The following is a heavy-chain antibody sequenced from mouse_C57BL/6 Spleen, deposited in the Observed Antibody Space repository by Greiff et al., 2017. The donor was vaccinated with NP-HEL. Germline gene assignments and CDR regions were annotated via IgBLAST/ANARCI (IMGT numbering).Heavy chain of an antibody. CDR2: INPGSGGT. CDR1: GYAFTNYL. Sequence: VMLVESGAELVRPGTSVKVSCKASGYAFTNYLIEWVKQRPGQGLEWIGVINPGSGGTNYNEKFKGKATLTADKSSSTAYMQLSSLTSEDSAVYFCARAPTGAMDYWGQGTSVTVSS. V-gene: IGHV1-54*01. CDR3: ARAPTGAMDY. D-gene: IGHD3-1*01. J-gene: IGHJ4*01.